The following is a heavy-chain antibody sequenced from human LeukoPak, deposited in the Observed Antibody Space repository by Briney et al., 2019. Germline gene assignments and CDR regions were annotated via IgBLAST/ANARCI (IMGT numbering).Heavy chain of an antibody. Sequence: SQTHSLTCAISGDSVSSNTAAWNWIRQSPSRGLEWLGRTYYRSNWYDDYAASVKSRITINPDTSKNQFSLHLNSVTPEDTALYYCAREVAGTWAFDIWGQGTMVTVSS. CDR3: AREVAGTWAFDI. CDR2: TYYRSNWYD. J-gene: IGHJ3*02. CDR1: GDSVSSNTAA. D-gene: IGHD6-19*01. V-gene: IGHV6-1*01.